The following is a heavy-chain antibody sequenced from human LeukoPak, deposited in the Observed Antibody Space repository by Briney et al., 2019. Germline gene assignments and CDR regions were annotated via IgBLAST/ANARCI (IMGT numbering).Heavy chain of an antibody. D-gene: IGHD1-26*01. V-gene: IGHV4-38-2*01. CDR1: GYSISSSYY. J-gene: IGHJ6*03. Sequence: SETLSLTSAVSGYSISSSYYWGWIRQPPGKGLEWIGSIYYSGSTYYNPSLKSRVTISVDTSKNQFSLKLSSVTAADTAVYYCARHSGNQYYYYMDVWGKGTTVTVSS. CDR2: IYYSGST. CDR3: ARHSGNQYYYYMDV.